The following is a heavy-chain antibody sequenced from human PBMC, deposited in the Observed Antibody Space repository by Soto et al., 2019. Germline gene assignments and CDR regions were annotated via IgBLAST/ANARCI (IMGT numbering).Heavy chain of an antibody. CDR1: GGTFSSYA. V-gene: IGHV1-69*13. CDR3: ARAPVVVVVAAKAYYYYGMDV. Sequence: SVKVSCKASGGTFSSYAISWVRQAPGQGLEWMGGIIPIFGTANYAQKFQGRVTIAADESTSTAYMELSSLRSEDTAVYYCARAPVVVVVAAKAYYYYGMDVWGQGTTVTVSS. J-gene: IGHJ6*02. D-gene: IGHD2-15*01. CDR2: IIPIFGTA.